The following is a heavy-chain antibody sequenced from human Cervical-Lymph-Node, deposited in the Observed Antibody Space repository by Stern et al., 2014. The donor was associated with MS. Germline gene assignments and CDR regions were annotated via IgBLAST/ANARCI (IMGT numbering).Heavy chain of an antibody. CDR3: AKRGGGYTVHFDY. Sequence: VQLLESGAEVKRPGSSVRVSCRASGDTFSSYALGWVRQAPGQGLEWMGGIIPIFGTTNYAQKSQGRVTITADESTNTGYMERSNLTSEDTAVYFCAKRGGGYTVHFDYWGQGTLITVAS. CDR1: GDTFSSYA. J-gene: IGHJ4*02. CDR2: IIPIFGTT. V-gene: IGHV1-69*01. D-gene: IGHD3-22*01.